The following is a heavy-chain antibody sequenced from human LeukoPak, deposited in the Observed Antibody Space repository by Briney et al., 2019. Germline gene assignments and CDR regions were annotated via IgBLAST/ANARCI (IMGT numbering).Heavy chain of an antibody. J-gene: IGHJ4*02. V-gene: IGHV4-59*08. CDR3: ARRVTGRGTFYFDY. D-gene: IGHD3-16*01. CDR1: DGSISTYY. Sequence: PSETLSLTCTVSDGSISTYYWTWIRQPPGKELEWIGYIYYTGNANYNPALKSRVTISLDTSRNQFSLKLNSVTAADTAVYYCARRVTGRGTFYFDYWGQGSLITVSS. CDR2: IYYTGNA.